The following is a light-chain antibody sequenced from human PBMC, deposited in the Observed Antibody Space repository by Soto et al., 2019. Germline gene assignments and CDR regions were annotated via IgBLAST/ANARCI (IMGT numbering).Light chain of an antibody. CDR2: GAS. J-gene: IGKJ1*01. CDR3: HQYGSSPRT. CDR1: QSVSTSY. V-gene: IGKV3-20*01. Sequence: EIVLTQSPGTLSLPPGDRATLYCRASQSVSTSYLAWYQQKPGQAPRLLIYGASSRATGIPDRFSGSGSGTDFTLTISRLEPEDFAVYYCHQYGSSPRTFGQGTKVDIK.